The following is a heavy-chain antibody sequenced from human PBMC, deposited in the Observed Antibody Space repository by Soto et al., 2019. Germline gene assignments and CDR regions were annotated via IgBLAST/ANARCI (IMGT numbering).Heavy chain of an antibody. CDR2: IYYTGST. J-gene: IGHJ4*02. CDR1: GGYSSTHPSH. D-gene: IGHD1-1*01. Sequence: LSEPLSLARLGSGGYSSTHPSHWRCLRQPPGNGLEWIGSIYYTGSTNHNPYLKSLVIVSVDTYNDQFSLKLSSVTDAHPAVYYCERLRRDCHAPGCFGTDYWGQGTPVTVS. CDR3: ERLRRDCHAPGCFGTDY. V-gene: IGHV4-39*01.